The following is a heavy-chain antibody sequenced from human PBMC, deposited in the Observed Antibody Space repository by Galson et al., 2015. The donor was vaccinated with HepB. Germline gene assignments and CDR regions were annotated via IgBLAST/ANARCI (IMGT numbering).Heavy chain of an antibody. CDR3: ARGGTRGIAAAFDY. J-gene: IGHJ4*02. D-gene: IGHD6-13*01. Sequence: TLSLTCTVSGGSISSGGYYWSWIRQHPGKGLEWIGYIYYSGSTYYNPSLKSRVTISVDTSKNQFSLKLSSVTAADTAVYYCARGGTRGIAAAFDYWGQGTLVTVSS. CDR2: IYYSGST. CDR1: GGSISSGGYY. V-gene: IGHV4-31*03.